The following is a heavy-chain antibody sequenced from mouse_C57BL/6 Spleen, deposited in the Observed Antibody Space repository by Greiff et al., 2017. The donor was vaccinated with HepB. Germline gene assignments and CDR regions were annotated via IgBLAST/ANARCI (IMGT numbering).Heavy chain of an antibody. J-gene: IGHJ1*03. CDR3: ARRYGNYEGYWYFDV. V-gene: IGHV5-17*01. CDR1: GFTFSDYG. Sequence: EVQLVESGGGLVKPGGSLKLSCAASGFTFSDYGMHWVRQAPEKGLEWVAYISSGSSTIYYADTVKGRFTISRDNAKNTLFLQMTSLRSEDTAMYYCARRYGNYEGYWYFDVWGTGTTVTVSS. D-gene: IGHD2-1*01. CDR2: ISSGSSTI.